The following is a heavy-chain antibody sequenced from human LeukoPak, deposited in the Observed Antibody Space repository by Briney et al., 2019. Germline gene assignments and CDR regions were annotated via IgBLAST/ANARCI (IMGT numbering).Heavy chain of an antibody. CDR1: GYTFTSYA. Sequence: ASVKVSCKASGYTFTSYAMHWVRQAPGQRLEWMGWINVGNGNTKYSQKFQGRVTITRDTSASTAYMELSSLRSEDTAVYYCARDNLWTWGWLDPWGQGTLVTVSS. V-gene: IGHV1-3*01. CDR3: ARDNLWTWGWLDP. J-gene: IGHJ5*02. D-gene: IGHD7-27*01. CDR2: INVGNGNT.